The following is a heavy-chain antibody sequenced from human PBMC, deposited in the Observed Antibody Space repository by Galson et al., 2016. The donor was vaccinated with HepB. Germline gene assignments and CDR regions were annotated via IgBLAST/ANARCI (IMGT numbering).Heavy chain of an antibody. V-gene: IGHV4-4*02. CDR1: GVSTTSNDW. D-gene: IGHD3-10*02. CDR3: ARQCWGGPSDY. CDR2: IFHSGRV. J-gene: IGHJ4*02. Sequence: ETLSLTCAVSGVSTTSNDWWSWVRQPPGQGLEWIGQIFHSGRVNYTPSLASRVTISIDTSNNHFSLRLTSVTAADTALYYCARQCWGGPSDYWGQGTLVTVSS.